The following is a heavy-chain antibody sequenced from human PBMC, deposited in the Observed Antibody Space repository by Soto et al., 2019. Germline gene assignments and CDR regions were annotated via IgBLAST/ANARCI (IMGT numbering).Heavy chain of an antibody. D-gene: IGHD4-17*01. CDR3: ARGTTVETGSY. V-gene: IGHV1-18*01. CDR2: ISAYNGNT. J-gene: IGHJ4*02. Sequence: QVQLVQSGAEVKKPGASVKVSCKASGYTFTSYGISWVRQAPGQGLEWMGWISAYNGNTNYAQKLQGRVTMTTDPATRTAYMELRSRRADDTAVHYCARGTTVETGSYWGQGTLVTVSS. CDR1: GYTFTSYG.